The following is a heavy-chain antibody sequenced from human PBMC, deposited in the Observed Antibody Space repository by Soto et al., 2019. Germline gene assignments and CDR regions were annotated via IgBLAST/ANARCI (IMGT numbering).Heavy chain of an antibody. CDR2: IYHSGST. CDR1: GGSISSSNW. V-gene: IGHV4-4*02. J-gene: IGHJ5*02. Sequence: SETLSLTCAVSGGSISSSNWWSWVRQPPGKGLEWIGEIYHSGSTNYNPSLKSRVTISVDTSKNQFSLKLSSVTAADTAVYYCARLDGWGPNWFDPWGQGTLVTVSS. CDR3: ARLDGWGPNWFDP. D-gene: IGHD3-16*01.